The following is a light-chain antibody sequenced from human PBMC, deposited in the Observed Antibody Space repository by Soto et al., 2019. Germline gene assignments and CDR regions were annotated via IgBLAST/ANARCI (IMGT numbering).Light chain of an antibody. V-gene: IGKV3-15*01. CDR2: GAS. J-gene: IGKJ1*01. CDR3: QHYHSSPPWT. Sequence: EIVMTQSPATLSMSPGERATLSCRASQSISTKVAWYQQKPGQAPRLLIYGASTRATGVPARFSGSGSGTEFTLSISSLQSEHFAVYYCQHYHSSPPWTFGQGTKVEIK. CDR1: QSISTK.